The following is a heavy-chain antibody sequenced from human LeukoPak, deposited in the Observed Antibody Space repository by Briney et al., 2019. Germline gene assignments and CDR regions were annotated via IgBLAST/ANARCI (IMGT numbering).Heavy chain of an antibody. V-gene: IGHV3-30*02. Sequence: GGSLRLSCAASGLTFSSYGMHWVRQAPGKGREGVAFIRYDGSNKYYADPVKVRFTISRDNSKNTLYLQMNSLRAEDTAVYYCAKRATISYYYYYYMDVWGKGTTVTISS. J-gene: IGHJ6*03. CDR1: GLTFSSYG. D-gene: IGHD1-26*01. CDR3: AKRATISYYYYYYMDV. CDR2: IRYDGSNK.